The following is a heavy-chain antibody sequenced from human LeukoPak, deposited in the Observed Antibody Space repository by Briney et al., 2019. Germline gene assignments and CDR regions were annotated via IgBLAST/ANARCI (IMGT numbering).Heavy chain of an antibody. CDR3: TRSWIQLWTPDFDH. D-gene: IGHD5-18*01. J-gene: IGHJ4*02. CDR2: INPNSGGT. CDR1: GYTFSGHY. Sequence: ASVKVSCKASGYTFSGHYLHWVRQAPGQGLEWMGRINPNSGGTKYAQKFQNRVTMTSDTSVSTAYMELNGLRSDDTAIYYCTRSWIQLWTPDFDHWGQGTLVTVSS. V-gene: IGHV1-2*06.